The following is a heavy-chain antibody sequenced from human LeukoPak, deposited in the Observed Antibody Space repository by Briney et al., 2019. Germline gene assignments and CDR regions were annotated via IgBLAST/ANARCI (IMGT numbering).Heavy chain of an antibody. CDR3: ARGGGSGRYGLPFDS. J-gene: IGHJ4*02. V-gene: IGHV3-9*01. CDR1: GFTFDDYA. D-gene: IGHD6-13*01. Sequence: GGSLRLSCAASGFTFDDYAMHWVRQAPGKGLEWVSSITWNSHTTDYADSVKGRFTISRDNSKNTLYLQMNSLTDEDTGVYYCARGGGSGRYGLPFDSWGQGTLVTVSS. CDR2: ITWNSHTT.